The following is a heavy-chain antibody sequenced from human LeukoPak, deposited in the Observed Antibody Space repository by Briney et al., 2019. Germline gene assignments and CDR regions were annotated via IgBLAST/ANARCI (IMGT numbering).Heavy chain of an antibody. CDR2: ISYDGSNK. D-gene: IGHD1-26*01. CDR3: ARGGIVGPTSYFYYGMDV. V-gene: IGHV3-30-3*01. Sequence: PGGSLRLSCAASGFTFSSYAMHWVRQAPGEGLEWVAVISYDGSNKYYADSVKGRFTISRDNSKNTLYLQMNGLRAEDTAVYYCARGGIVGPTSYFYYGMDVWGQGTTVTVSS. J-gene: IGHJ6*02. CDR1: GFTFSSYA.